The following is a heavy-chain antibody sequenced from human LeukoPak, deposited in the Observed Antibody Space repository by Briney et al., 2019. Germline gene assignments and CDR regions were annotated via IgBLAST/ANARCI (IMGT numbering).Heavy chain of an antibody. V-gene: IGHV3-48*03. D-gene: IGHD3/OR15-3a*01. Sequence: GGSLRLSCAASGINFSDSEMNWVPQAPGKGLEWVSYISSSGTTIYYADSVKGRFTISRDNAKNSLYLQMNSLRAEDTAVYYCARGVPTGYYTSCYDYWGQGTLVTVSS. CDR1: GINFSDSE. CDR2: ISSSGTTI. J-gene: IGHJ4*02. CDR3: ARGVPTGYYTSCYDY.